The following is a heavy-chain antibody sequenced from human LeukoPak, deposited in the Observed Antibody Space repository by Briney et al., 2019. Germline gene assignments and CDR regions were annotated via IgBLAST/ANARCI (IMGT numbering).Heavy chain of an antibody. CDR3: AREWAGYGSGSYYYY. CDR2: ISSNGGST. V-gene: IGHV3-64D*06. D-gene: IGHD3-10*01. CDR1: GFTFNSYA. J-gene: IGHJ4*02. Sequence: GGSLRLSCSASGFTFNSYAMHWVRQAPGKGLDYVSAISSNGGSTYYADSVKGRFTISRDNSKNTLYLQMSSLRAEDTAIYYCAREWAGYGSGSYYYYWGQGTLVTVSS.